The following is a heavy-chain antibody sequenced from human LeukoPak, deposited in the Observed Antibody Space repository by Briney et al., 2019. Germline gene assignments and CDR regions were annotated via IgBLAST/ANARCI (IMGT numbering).Heavy chain of an antibody. D-gene: IGHD1-26*01. CDR3: ARHLYRYYYMDV. Sequence: ETLSLTCTVSGGSISSSSYYWGWIRQPPGKGLEWIGSIYYSGSTYYNPALKSRVTISVDTAKNQFSLKLSSVTAADTAVYYCARHLYRYYYMDVWGKGTTVTVSS. CDR1: GGSISSSSYY. J-gene: IGHJ6*03. V-gene: IGHV4-39*01. CDR2: IYYSGST.